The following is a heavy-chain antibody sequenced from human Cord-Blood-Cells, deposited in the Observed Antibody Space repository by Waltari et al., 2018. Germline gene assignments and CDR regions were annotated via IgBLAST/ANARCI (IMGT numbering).Heavy chain of an antibody. V-gene: IGHV3-15*05. CDR1: GFTFSNAW. CDR3: TTETTRGAGLDY. D-gene: IGHD6-19*01. Sequence: EVQLVESGGGLVKPGGSLRLSCAASGFTFSNAWMSWVRQAPGKGLEWVGRIKSKTDGGTTDYAAPVKGRFTSSRDDSKNTLYLQMNSLKTEDTAVYYCTTETTRGAGLDYWGQGTLVTVSS. J-gene: IGHJ4*02. CDR2: IKSKTDGGTT.